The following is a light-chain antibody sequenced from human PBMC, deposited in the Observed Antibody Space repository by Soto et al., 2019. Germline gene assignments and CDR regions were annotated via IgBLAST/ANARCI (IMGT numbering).Light chain of an antibody. CDR2: GAS. V-gene: IGKV3-20*01. CDR3: QQYGRSGT. Sequence: EIVMTQSRSTLSVSPGERATLSCRASQSVSSNLAWYQQKPGQAPRLLIYGASNRATGIPDRFSGSGSGTDFTLTISRLEPEDFAVYYCQQYGRSGTFGQGTKVDI. CDR1: QSVSSN. J-gene: IGKJ1*01.